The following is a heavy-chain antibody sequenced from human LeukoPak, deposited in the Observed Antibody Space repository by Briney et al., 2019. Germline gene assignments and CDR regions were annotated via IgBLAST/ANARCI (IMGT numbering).Heavy chain of an antibody. CDR3: ARIGAVLYAFDI. Sequence: GASVKVSCKASGYTFTGYYMHWVRQAPGQGLEWMGWINLNSGGTNYAQKFQGGVTMTRDTSISTAYTELSRLRSDDTAVYYCARIGAVLYAFDIWGRGTMVTVSS. V-gene: IGHV1-2*02. J-gene: IGHJ3*02. CDR1: GYTFTGYY. D-gene: IGHD2/OR15-2a*01. CDR2: INLNSGGT.